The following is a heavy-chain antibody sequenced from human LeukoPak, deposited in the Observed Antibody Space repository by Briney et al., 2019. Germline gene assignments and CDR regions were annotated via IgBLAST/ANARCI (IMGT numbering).Heavy chain of an antibody. Sequence: PSETLSLTCTVSGGSISSAHYYWSWIRQPPGKGLEWIGYIYYSGSTHYNPSLKSRVTISVDTSKNQFSLKLSSVSAADTAVYYCARDGWSVAAALDWGQGTLVTVSS. J-gene: IGHJ4*02. CDR2: IYYSGST. V-gene: IGHV4-30-4*01. CDR1: GGSISSAHYY. CDR3: ARDGWSVAAALD. D-gene: IGHD6-13*01.